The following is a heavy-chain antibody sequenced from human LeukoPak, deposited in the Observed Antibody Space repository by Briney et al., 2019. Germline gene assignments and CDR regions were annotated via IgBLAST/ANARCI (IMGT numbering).Heavy chain of an antibody. CDR1: GFTLSSYA. CDR3: ARSGSGSYYNGRSFYFDY. Sequence: GGSLRLSCAASGFTLSSYAMHWVRQAPGKGLEWVAVISYDGSNKYYADSVKGRFTISRDNSKNTLYLQMNSLRAEDTAVYYCARSGSGSYYNGRSFYFDYWGQGTLVTVSS. D-gene: IGHD3-10*01. CDR2: ISYDGSNK. J-gene: IGHJ4*02. V-gene: IGHV3-30*04.